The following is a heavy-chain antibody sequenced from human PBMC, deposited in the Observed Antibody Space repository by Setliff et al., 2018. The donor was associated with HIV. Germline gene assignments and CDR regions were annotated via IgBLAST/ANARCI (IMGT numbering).Heavy chain of an antibody. D-gene: IGHD6-13*01. J-gene: IGHJ4*02. CDR3: AAAEGQGPWYFLDN. Sequence: SETLSLTCSVSGASISSPIYYWGWIRQAPGKGLEWIGNIYYNGNTNYKPSLERRLTISVDTSKNQFSLSLSSVTATDTALYFCAAAEGQGPWYFLDNWGQGTRVTVSS. CDR2: IYYNGNT. V-gene: IGHV4-39*01. CDR1: GASISSPIYY.